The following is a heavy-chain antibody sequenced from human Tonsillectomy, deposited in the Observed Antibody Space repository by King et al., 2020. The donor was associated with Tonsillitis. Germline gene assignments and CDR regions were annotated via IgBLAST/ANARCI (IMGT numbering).Heavy chain of an antibody. J-gene: IGHJ5*02. Sequence: VQLVESGGGLVKPGGSLRLSCAASGFTFSSYSMNWVRQAPEKGLEWVSSISSSRSYINYADSVKGRFTISRDNAKNPLYLQMNSLRAEDTAGYYCARGSRFMQWLLLKLAPPRFDPWGQGTLVTVSS. V-gene: IGHV3-21*01. CDR1: GFTFSSYS. D-gene: IGHD3-3*01. CDR3: ARGSRFMQWLLLKLAPPRFDP. CDR2: ISSSRSYI.